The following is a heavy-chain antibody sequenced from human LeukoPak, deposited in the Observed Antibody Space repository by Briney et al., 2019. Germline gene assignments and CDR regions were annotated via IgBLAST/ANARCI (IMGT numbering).Heavy chain of an antibody. J-gene: IGHJ4*02. Sequence: GGSLRLSCAASGFTFSSYAMSWVRQAPGKGLEWVSTISGNGRSTYYGDSVKGRFTISRDNSKNTLYLQMNSLRAEDTAVYYCAKEDYVLVVYALGGSFDYWGRGTLVTVSS. CDR2: ISGNGRST. V-gene: IGHV3-23*01. CDR3: AKEDYVLVVYALGGSFDY. D-gene: IGHD2-8*02. CDR1: GFTFSSYA.